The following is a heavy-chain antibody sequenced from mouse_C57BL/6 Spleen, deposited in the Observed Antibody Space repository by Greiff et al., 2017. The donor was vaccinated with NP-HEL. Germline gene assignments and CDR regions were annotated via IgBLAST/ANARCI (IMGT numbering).Heavy chain of an antibody. CDR1: GYAFSSSW. CDR2: IYPGDGDT. Sequence: QVQLQQSGPELVKPGASVKISCKASGYAFSSSWMNWVKQRPGKGLEWIGRIYPGDGDTNYNGKFKGKATLTADKSSSTAYMQLSSLTSEDSAVYFCAREGGWFLDYWGQGTTLTVSS. J-gene: IGHJ2*01. CDR3: AREGGWFLDY. V-gene: IGHV1-82*01. D-gene: IGHD2-3*01.